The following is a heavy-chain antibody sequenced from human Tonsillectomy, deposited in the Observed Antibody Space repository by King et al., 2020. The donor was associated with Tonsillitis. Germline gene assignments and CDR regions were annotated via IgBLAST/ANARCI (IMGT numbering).Heavy chain of an antibody. CDR2: ISWDGGKT. CDR1: GFTFDDYA. J-gene: IGHJ6*03. CDR3: VKDDQFGQTGYYYMDV. Sequence: VQLVESGGGVVQPGGSLRLSCATSGFTFDDYAMHWVRQAPGKGLEWVSLISWDGGKTFYTYSVKGRFTISRDNSKNSLYLQMNSLRTEDTALYYCVKDDQFGQTGYYYMDVWGKGTTVTVSS. D-gene: IGHD3-10*01. V-gene: IGHV3-43*02.